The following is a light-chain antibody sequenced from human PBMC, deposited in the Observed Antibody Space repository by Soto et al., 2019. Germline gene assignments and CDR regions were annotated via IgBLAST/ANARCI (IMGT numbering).Light chain of an antibody. J-gene: IGKJ1*01. V-gene: IGKV3-11*01. CDR1: QSITGY. Sequence: EVVLTQSPATLSLSPGERVTLSCRASQSITGYLAWSQHKPGQAPRLLIYDTFKRATGIPARFSGSGSGTDFTLTISSLEPEDFATYACQQRTKWPATFGRGTKVEMK. CDR3: QQRTKWPAT. CDR2: DTF.